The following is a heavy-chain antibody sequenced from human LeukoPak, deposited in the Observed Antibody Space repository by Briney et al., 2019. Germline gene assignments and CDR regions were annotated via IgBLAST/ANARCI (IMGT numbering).Heavy chain of an antibody. CDR2: INSDGSST. CDR3: VKGGFTYYDD. J-gene: IGHJ4*02. CDR1: GFTFSSYW. Sequence: GGSLRLSCAASGFTFSSYWMHWVRQAPGKGLVWVSRINSDGSSTSYADSVKGRFTISRDNSKNALFLQMNSLRAEDTAIYYCVKGGFTYYDDWGQGTLVTVSS. V-gene: IGHV3-74*01. D-gene: IGHD3-22*01.